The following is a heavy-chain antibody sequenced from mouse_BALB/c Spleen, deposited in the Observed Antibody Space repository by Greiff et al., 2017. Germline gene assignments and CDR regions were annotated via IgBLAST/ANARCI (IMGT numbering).Heavy chain of an antibody. V-gene: IGHV3-2*02. CDR1: GYSITSDYA. D-gene: IGHD2-3*01. Sequence: EVQLQQSGPGLVKPSQSLSLTCTVTGYSITSDYAWNWIRQFPGNKLEWMGYISYSGSTSYNPSLKSRISITRDTSKNQFFLQLNSVTTEDTATYYCARGWLLRGFAYWGQGTLVTVSA. J-gene: IGHJ3*01. CDR3: ARGWLLRGFAY. CDR2: ISYSGST.